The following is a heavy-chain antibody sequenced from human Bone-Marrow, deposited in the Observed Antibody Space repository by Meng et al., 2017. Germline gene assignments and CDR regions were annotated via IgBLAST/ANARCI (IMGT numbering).Heavy chain of an antibody. CDR3: ARESRDIAVAGVY. CDR1: GGTFSSYA. J-gene: IGHJ4*02. D-gene: IGHD6-19*01. Sequence: QVQLVPSCAGVQKPGPSVKVSCKASGGTFSSYAISWVRQAPGQGLEWMGGIIPIFGTANYAQKFQGRVTITADESTSTAYMELSNLRSEDTAVYYCARESRDIAVAGVYWGQGTLVTVSS. V-gene: IGHV1-69*01. CDR2: IIPIFGTA.